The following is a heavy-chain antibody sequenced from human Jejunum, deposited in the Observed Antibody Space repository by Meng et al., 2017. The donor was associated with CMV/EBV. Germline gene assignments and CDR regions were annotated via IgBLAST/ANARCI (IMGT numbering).Heavy chain of an antibody. CDR2: IDPHTGDT. CDR3: AKVKISIYDILTGYYYFDN. V-gene: IGHV1-2*02. D-gene: IGHD3-9*01. Sequence: GYYMHWVRQAPGQGLEWLGWIDPHTGDTNYAQKFQDRVTMTRDTSSSTAYMEVSRLRSDDTAVYYCAKVKISIYDILTGYYYFDNWGQRTLVTVSS. CDR1: GYY. J-gene: IGHJ4*02.